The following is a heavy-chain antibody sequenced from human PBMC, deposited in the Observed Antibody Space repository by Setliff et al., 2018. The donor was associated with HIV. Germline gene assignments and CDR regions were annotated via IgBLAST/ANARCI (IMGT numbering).Heavy chain of an antibody. CDR2: IHAGNGDT. V-gene: IGHV1-3*01. CDR3: ARDLPTPNWGFDY. D-gene: IGHD7-27*01. CDR1: GYTFTSYA. J-gene: IGHJ4*02. Sequence: ASVKVSCKASGYTFTSYAMHGVRQAPGQRLEWMGWIHAGNGDTKYSQKFQGRVTATTDTSASTAYMELSSLRSEDTAVYYCARDLPTPNWGFDYWGQGTLVTVSS.